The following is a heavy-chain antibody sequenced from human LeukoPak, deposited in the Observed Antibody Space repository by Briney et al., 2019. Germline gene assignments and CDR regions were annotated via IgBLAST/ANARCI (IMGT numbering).Heavy chain of an antibody. CDR3: AKGIAVAASGGFDY. D-gene: IGHD6-19*01. J-gene: IGHJ4*02. Sequence: GGPLRLSCAASGFTFDDYAMHWVRQAPGKGLEWVSGISWNSGSIGYADSVKGRFTISRDNAKNSLYLQMNSLRAEDMALYYCAKGIAVAASGGFDYWGQGTLLTVSS. CDR1: GFTFDDYA. CDR2: ISWNSGSI. V-gene: IGHV3-9*03.